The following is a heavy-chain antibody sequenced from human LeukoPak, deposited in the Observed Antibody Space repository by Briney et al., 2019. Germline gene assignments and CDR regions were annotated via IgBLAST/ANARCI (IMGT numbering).Heavy chain of an antibody. CDR3: ARRRAPPNVFDI. Sequence: GGSLRLSCAASGFTFTSYNMNWVRQSPGKGLEWVSSISSSGAYIYHADSVKGRFTVSRDNAKNSLYLQLNSLRAEDTAVYYCARRRAPPNVFDIWGQGTMVTIFS. V-gene: IGHV3-21*01. J-gene: IGHJ3*02. CDR1: GFTFTSYN. CDR2: ISSSGAYI. D-gene: IGHD4/OR15-4a*01.